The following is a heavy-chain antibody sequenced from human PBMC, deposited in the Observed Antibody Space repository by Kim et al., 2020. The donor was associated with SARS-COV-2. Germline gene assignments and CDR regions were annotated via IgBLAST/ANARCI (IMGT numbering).Heavy chain of an antibody. CDR1: GGSISSYY. Sequence: SETLSLTCTVSGGSISSYYWSWIRQPPGKGLEWIGYIYYSGSTNYNPSLKSRVTISVDTSKNQFSLKLSSVTAADTAVYYCARWYYDFWSGYSPNWFDPWGQGHLVTVSS. V-gene: IGHV4-59*01. J-gene: IGHJ5*02. CDR2: IYYSGST. CDR3: ARWYYDFWSGYSPNWFDP. D-gene: IGHD3-3*01.